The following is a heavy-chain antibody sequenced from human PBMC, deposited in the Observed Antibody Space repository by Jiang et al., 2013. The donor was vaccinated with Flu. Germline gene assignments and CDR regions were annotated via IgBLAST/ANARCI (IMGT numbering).Heavy chain of an antibody. CDR3: TRDKYDGGVSTLDH. D-gene: IGHD2-8*02. Sequence: PGASVKVSCKVSGYSFTKYALNWLRQAPGQGLEWMGWIDPITGNPTYAQGFTGRFVFSLDTSVSTAYLQISSLKAEDTAVYYCTRDKYDGGVSTLDHWGQGTLVTVSS. J-gene: IGHJ4*02. V-gene: IGHV7-4-1*02. CDR2: IDPITGNP. CDR1: GYSFTKYA.